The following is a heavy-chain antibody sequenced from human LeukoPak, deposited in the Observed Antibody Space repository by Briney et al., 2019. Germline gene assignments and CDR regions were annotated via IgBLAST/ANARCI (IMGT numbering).Heavy chain of an antibody. Sequence: GGSLRLSCAASGFTFSSYGMSWVRQAPGKGLEWVSVISGSGGSTYYADSVKGRFTISRDNSKNTLYLQMNSLRAEDTAVSYCAKYQVVAARGFDYWGQGTLVTVSS. CDR2: ISGSGGST. D-gene: IGHD2-15*01. V-gene: IGHV3-23*01. CDR3: AKYQVVAARGFDY. CDR1: GFTFSSYG. J-gene: IGHJ4*02.